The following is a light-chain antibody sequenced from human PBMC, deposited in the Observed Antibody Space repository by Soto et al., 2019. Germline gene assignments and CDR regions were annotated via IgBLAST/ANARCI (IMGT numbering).Light chain of an antibody. CDR2: EVR. Sequence: QSVLTQPGSLSGSAGQSITISCTGTMRDVGAYNLVSWYQQHPGTAPKLIIYEVRNLPSGISSRFSGSRSGNTASLTISGLQSEDEGDYYFSASTASSILVFGAGTKVNVL. J-gene: IGLJ1*01. V-gene: IGLV2-14*01. CDR3: SASTASSILV. CDR1: MRDVGAYNL.